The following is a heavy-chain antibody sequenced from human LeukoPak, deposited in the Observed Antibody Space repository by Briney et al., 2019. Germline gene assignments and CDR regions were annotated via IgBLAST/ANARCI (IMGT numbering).Heavy chain of an antibody. CDR1: GFTFSNSA. CDR3: AKGIYSSGWSYFDY. Sequence: GGSLRLSCAASGFTFSNSAMSWVRQAPGKGLEWFSTLSGSGITTYYADSVKGRFTISRDNSKNTLYLQMNSLRAEDTAVYYCAKGIYSSGWSYFDYWGHGTLVTVSS. V-gene: IGHV3-23*01. D-gene: IGHD6-19*01. CDR2: LSGSGITT. J-gene: IGHJ4*01.